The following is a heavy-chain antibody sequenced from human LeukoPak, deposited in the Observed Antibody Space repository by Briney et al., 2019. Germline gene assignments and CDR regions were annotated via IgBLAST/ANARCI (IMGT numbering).Heavy chain of an antibody. CDR3: ARNIFPSDY. D-gene: IGHD2-21*01. V-gene: IGHV4-38-2*02. J-gene: IGHJ4*02. CDR1: GYSISSGYY. Sequence: SETLSLTCTVSGYSISSGYYWGWIRQPPGEGLEWIGSVYHSGASYYNPSLKSRDTISVDTSKNQFSLKLSSVTAADTAVYYCARNIFPSDYWGQGTLVTVSS. CDR2: VYHSGAS.